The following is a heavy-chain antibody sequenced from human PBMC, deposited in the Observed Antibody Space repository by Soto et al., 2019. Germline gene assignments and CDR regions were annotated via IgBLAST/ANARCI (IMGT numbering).Heavy chain of an antibody. D-gene: IGHD6-19*01. J-gene: IGHJ4*02. CDR2: IYYSGST. Sequence: SQTLSLTCTVSGGSISSYYWSWIRQPPGKGLEWIGYIYYSGSTNYNPSLKSRVTISVDTSKNQFSLKLSSVTAADTAVYYCARMRWKWLADYWGQGTLVTVSS. CDR1: GGSISSYY. CDR3: ARMRWKWLADY. V-gene: IGHV4-59*08.